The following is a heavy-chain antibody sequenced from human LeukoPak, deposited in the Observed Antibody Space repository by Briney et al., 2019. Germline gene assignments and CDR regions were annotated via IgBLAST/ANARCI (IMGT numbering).Heavy chain of an antibody. V-gene: IGHV3-9*01. CDR3: AREGSGYSFFDY. CDR2: ISWNSGSI. Sequence: PGGSLRLSCAASGFTFDDYAMHWVRQAPGKGLEWVSGISWNSGSIGYADSVKGRFTISRDNAKNSLYLQMNSLRAEDTAVYYCAREGSGYSFFDYWGQGTLVTVSS. J-gene: IGHJ4*02. CDR1: GFTFDDYA. D-gene: IGHD3-22*01.